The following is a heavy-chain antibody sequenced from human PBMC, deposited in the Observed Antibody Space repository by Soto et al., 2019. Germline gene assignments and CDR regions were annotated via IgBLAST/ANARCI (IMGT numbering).Heavy chain of an antibody. CDR1: GFTFSSYG. CDR2: ISYDGSNK. J-gene: IGHJ6*03. V-gene: IGHV3-30*18. D-gene: IGHD3-3*01. CDR3: AKDGGFERYYDFWSGSNYMDF. Sequence: GGSLRLSCAASGFTFSSYGMHWVRQAPGKGLEWVAVISYDGSNKYYADSVKGRFTISRDNSKNTLYLQMNSLRAEDTAVYYCAKDGGFERYYDFWSGSNYMDFSGKGTTVTVSS.